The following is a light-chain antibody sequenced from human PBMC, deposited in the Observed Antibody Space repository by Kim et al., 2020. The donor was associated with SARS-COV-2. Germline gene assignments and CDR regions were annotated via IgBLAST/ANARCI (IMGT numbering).Light chain of an antibody. J-gene: IGLJ3*02. CDR1: SSNVSSFP. V-gene: IGLV1-44*01. CDR3: ATWDDNLSGWV. Sequence: GQNFHTTCSGRSSNVSSFPVTWYRKSPGAAPKVLIFNNTQRPSGVPDRFSGSKSGTSASLAISGLRSEDDADYFCATWDDNLSGWVFGGGTQLTVL. CDR2: NNT.